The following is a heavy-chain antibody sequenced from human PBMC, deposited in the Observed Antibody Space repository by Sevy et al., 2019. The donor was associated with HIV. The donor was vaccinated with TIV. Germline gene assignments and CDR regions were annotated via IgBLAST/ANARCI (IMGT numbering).Heavy chain of an antibody. V-gene: IGHV1-3*01. CDR1: GYTFTSYA. CDR2: INAGNGNT. J-gene: IGHJ5*02. D-gene: IGHD6-13*01. Sequence: ASVKVSCKASGYTFTSYAMHWVRQAPGQRLEWMEWINAGNGNTKYSQKFQGRVTITRDTSASTAYMELSSLRSEDTAVYYCARDLQPIAAAGGNWFDPWGQGTLVTVSS. CDR3: ARDLQPIAAAGGNWFDP.